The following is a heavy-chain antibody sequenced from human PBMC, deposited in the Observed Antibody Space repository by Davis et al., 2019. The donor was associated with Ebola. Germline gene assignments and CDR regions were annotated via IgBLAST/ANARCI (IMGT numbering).Heavy chain of an antibody. J-gene: IGHJ4*02. Sequence: GESLKISCAVSGFTFRSYWMSWVRKTPGKGLEWVANIKQDGSAENYVDSVKGRFSISRDNTKNSLYLQMDSLRVEDTAVYYCARDRSGYYGSAYYFDHWGQGTQVTVSS. CDR2: IKQDGSAE. CDR1: GFTFRSYW. CDR3: ARDRSGYYGSAYYFDH. D-gene: IGHD3-10*01. V-gene: IGHV3-7*01.